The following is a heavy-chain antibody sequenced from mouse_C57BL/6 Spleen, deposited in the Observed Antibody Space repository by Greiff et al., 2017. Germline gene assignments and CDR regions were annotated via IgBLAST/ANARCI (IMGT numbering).Heavy chain of an antibody. CDR3: ARERGNCERFAY. V-gene: IGHV1-59*01. CDR1: GYTFTSYW. CDR2: IDPSDGDT. Sequence: QVQLQQPGAELVRPGTSVKLSCKASGYTFTSYWMHWVKQRPGQGLEWIGVIDPSDGDTNYNQKFKGKATLTVDTSSSTAYMQLSSLTSEDSAVDYCARERGNCERFAYWGKGTLVTVSA. J-gene: IGHJ3*01. D-gene: IGHD2-1*01.